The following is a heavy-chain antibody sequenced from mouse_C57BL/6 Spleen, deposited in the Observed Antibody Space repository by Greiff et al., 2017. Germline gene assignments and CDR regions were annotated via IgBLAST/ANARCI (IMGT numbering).Heavy chain of an antibody. CDR3: ARSADYYGSSYWYFDV. D-gene: IGHD1-1*01. Sequence: QVQLQQSGPELVKPGASVKISCKASGYSFPSYYIHWVKQRPGQGLEWIGWIYPGSGNTKYNEKFKGKATLTADTSSSTAYMQLSSLTSEDSAVYYCARSADYYGSSYWYFDVWGTGTTVTVSS. V-gene: IGHV1-66*01. CDR1: GYSFPSYY. J-gene: IGHJ1*03. CDR2: IYPGSGNT.